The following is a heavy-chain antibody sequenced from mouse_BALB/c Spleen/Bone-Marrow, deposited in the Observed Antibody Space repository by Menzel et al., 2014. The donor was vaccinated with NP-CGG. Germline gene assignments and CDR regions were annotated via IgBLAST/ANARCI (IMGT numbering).Heavy chain of an antibody. D-gene: IGHD1-1*01. J-gene: IGHJ1*01. CDR3: ARLNYYGNLFV. Sequence: EVKVVESGGGLVQPGGSLKLSCAASGFGFSRYWMSWVRQAPGKGLEWIGEINPESSTINYTPSLKDKFIISRDNAKNTLYLQMSKVRSEDTALYYCARLNYYGNLFVWGAGTTVTVSS. V-gene: IGHV4-1*02. CDR1: GFGFSRYW. CDR2: INPESSTI.